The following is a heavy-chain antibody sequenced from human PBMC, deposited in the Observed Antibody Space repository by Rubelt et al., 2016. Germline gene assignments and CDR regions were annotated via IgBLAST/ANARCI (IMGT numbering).Heavy chain of an antibody. CDR1: GGTFSAYA. J-gene: IGHJ5*02. CDR3: ARGSITMVRGGWGNWFDP. CDR2: MNPNSGNT. Sequence: QVQLVQSGAEVKKPGSSVKVSCKASGGTFSAYAISWVRQAPGQGLEWMGWMNPNSGNTGYAQKFQGRVTMTRNTSISTAYMELSSLRSEDTAVYYCARGSITMVRGGWGNWFDPWGQGTLVTVSS. V-gene: IGHV1-8*02. D-gene: IGHD3-10*01.